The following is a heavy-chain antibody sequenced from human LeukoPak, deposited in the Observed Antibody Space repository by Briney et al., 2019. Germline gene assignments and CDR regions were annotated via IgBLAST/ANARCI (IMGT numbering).Heavy chain of an antibody. CDR3: AKDLSSSWFEGLDN. CDR2: IWNGGSNK. J-gene: IGHJ4*02. Sequence: RAGGSLRLSCAASGFTLSTYGMYWVRQAPGKGLEWVAVIWNGGSNKHYADSVKGRFTISRDNSKNTLDLQMNSLRAEDTAVYYCAKDLSSSWFEGLDNWGQGTLVTVSS. CDR1: GFTLSTYG. V-gene: IGHV3-33*06. D-gene: IGHD6-13*01.